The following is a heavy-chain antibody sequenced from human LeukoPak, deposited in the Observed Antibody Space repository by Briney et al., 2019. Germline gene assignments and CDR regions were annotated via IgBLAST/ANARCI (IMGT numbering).Heavy chain of an antibody. D-gene: IGHD2-2*01. CDR1: GYTFTDYY. J-gene: IGHJ4*02. CDR2: INPNSGGT. V-gene: IGHV1-2*02. Sequence: ASVKVSCKASGYTFTDYYIHWVRQAPGQGLEWMAWINPNSGGTYYAQNFHDRITLTRDTSISTAYMELSRLRSDDTAIYYCARANALYCSSTSCLFDYWGQGTLVAVSS. CDR3: ARANALYCSSTSCLFDY.